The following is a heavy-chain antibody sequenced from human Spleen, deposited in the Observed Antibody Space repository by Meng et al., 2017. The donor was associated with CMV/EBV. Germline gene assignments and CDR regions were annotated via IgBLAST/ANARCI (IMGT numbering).Heavy chain of an antibody. CDR1: GYTLTNYY. V-gene: IGHV1-46*01. J-gene: IGHJ6*02. D-gene: IGHD3-3*01. CDR3: ARTVPYFGVNYGMDV. Sequence: GYTLTNYYMHWVRQAPGQGLEWMGIIDPSGGSTNNAPKFQDRVTLTRDTSTSTVYMELSSLRSEDTAVYYCARTVPYFGVNYGMDVWGQGTTVTVSS. CDR2: IDPSGGST.